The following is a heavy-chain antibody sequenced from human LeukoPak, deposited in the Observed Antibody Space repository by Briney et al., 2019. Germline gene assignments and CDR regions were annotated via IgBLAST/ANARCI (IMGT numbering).Heavy chain of an antibody. J-gene: IGHJ4*02. V-gene: IGHV1-69*04. Sequence: SVKVSCKASGGTFSGYVISWVRQAPGQGLEWMGRIIPIFGIANYAQKFQGRVTITADKSTSTAYMELSSLRSEDTAVYYCARDPDTAMADYWGQGTLVTVSS. CDR2: IIPIFGIA. D-gene: IGHD5-18*01. CDR3: ARDPDTAMADY. CDR1: GGTFSGYV.